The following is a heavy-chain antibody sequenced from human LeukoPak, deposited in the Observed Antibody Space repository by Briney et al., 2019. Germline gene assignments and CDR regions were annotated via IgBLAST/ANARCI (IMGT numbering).Heavy chain of an antibody. CDR2: ISYDENFK. V-gene: IGHV3-30*03. D-gene: IGHD1-26*01. Sequence: PGGSLRLSCAASGFIFSNYGMHWVRQAPGKGLQWVAVISYDENFKFYADSVKGRFTISRDNSKNMLYLQMNSLRPEDTALYYCARKNRELPAPAAFDIWGQGTMVTVSS. CDR1: GFIFSNYG. CDR3: ARKNRELPAPAAFDI. J-gene: IGHJ3*02.